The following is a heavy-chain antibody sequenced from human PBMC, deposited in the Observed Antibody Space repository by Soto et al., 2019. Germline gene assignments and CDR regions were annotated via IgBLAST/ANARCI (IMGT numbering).Heavy chain of an antibody. CDR2: ISSSSSYI. CDR3: ARGYSSFDY. J-gene: IGHJ4*02. D-gene: IGHD4-4*01. Sequence: LRLSCAASGFTFSSYSINWVRQAPGKGLEWVSSISSSSSYIYYADLVKGRFTISRDNAKNSLYLQMNSLRAEDTAVYFCARGYSSFDYWGQGTLVTVSS. CDR1: GFTFSSYS. V-gene: IGHV3-21*01.